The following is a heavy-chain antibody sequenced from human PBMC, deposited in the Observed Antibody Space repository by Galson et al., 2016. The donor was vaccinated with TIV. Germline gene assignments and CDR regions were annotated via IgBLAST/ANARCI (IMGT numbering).Heavy chain of an antibody. CDR2: IIPNSGGT. CDR3: ATLRNWRNVEGDAFDI. Sequence: SVKVSCKASGYNFIGYYMHWVRQAPGQGLEWMGWIIPNSGGTNYAQKFQGRVTITRDKSTSTAYMELSSLRSDDTAVYYCATLRNWRNVEGDAFDIWGQGTMVTVSS. J-gene: IGHJ3*02. D-gene: IGHD1-20*01. V-gene: IGHV1-2*02. CDR1: GYNFIGYY.